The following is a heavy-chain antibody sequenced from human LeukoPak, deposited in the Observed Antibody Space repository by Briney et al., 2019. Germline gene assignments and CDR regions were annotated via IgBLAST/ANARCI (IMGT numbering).Heavy chain of an antibody. CDR1: GFTVSSNE. J-gene: IGHJ6*03. D-gene: IGHD3-10*01. CDR3: ARDFSRTVRGVIITAGMDV. CDR2: ISGGST. V-gene: IGHV3-38-3*01. Sequence: GGSLRLSCAASGFTVSSNEMSWVRQAPGKGLEWVSSISGGSTYYADSRKGRFTISRDNSKNTLHLQMNSLRAEDTAVYYCARDFSRTVRGVIITAGMDVWGKGTTVTVSS.